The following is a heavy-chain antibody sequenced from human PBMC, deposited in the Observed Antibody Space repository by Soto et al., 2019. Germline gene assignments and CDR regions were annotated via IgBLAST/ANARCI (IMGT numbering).Heavy chain of an antibody. J-gene: IGHJ4*02. V-gene: IGHV1-69*01. CDR1: GGTFSSYA. D-gene: IGHD3-22*01. CDR3: ARAREYGDSSGSPFDY. Sequence: QVQLVQSGAEVKKPGSSVKVSCKASGGTFSSYAISWVRQAPGQRLEWMGGIIPIFGTANYAQKFQGRVTITADESTSTAYMELSSLRSEDTAVYYCARAREYGDSSGSPFDYWGQGTLVTVSS. CDR2: IIPIFGTA.